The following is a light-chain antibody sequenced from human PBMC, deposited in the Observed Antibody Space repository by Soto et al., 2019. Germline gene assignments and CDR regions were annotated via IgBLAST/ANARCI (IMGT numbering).Light chain of an antibody. Sequence: QSVLTQPPSASGTPGQRVIISCSGRSSNIRSNYVYWFQHLPGTAPNLLIYANDQRPSGVPDRFSGSKSGTSASLAISGLRSEDEADYYCAAWDDSLGGSWVFGGGTKLTVL. CDR2: AND. CDR3: AAWDDSLGGSWV. CDR1: SSNIRSNY. J-gene: IGLJ3*02. V-gene: IGLV1-47*02.